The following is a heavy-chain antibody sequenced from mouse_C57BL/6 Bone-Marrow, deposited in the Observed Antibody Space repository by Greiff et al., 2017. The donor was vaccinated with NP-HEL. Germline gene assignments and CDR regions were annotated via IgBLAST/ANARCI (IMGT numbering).Heavy chain of an antibody. Sequence: EVQLVESGGDLVKPGGSLKLSFAASGFTFSSYGMSWVRQTPDKRLEWVATISSGGSYTYYPDSVKGRFTISRDNAKNTLYLQMSSLKSEDTAMYYCARQGGYYPAWFAYWGQGTLVTVSA. V-gene: IGHV5-6*01. CDR3: ARQGGYYPAWFAY. CDR1: GFTFSSYG. CDR2: ISSGGSYT. J-gene: IGHJ3*01. D-gene: IGHD1-1*01.